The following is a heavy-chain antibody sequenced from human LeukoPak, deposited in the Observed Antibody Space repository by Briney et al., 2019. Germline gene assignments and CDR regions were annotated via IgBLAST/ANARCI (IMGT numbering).Heavy chain of an antibody. J-gene: IGHJ4*02. Sequence: GASVKVSCKASGYTFTSHDINWVRQATGQGLEWMGWMNPNSGDTGYAQKFQGRVTITSNTSISTAYMELSSLRSEDTAVYFCARELRVAAAGHFDSWGQGTLGSVSS. V-gene: IGHV1-8*03. CDR3: ARELRVAAAGHFDS. D-gene: IGHD6-13*01. CDR1: GYTFTSHD. CDR2: MNPNSGDT.